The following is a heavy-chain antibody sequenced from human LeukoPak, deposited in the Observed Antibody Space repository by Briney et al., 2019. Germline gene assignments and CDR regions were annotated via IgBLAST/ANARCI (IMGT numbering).Heavy chain of an antibody. CDR3: AIGSYYFDY. CDR2: ISYDGSNK. D-gene: IGHD1-26*01. Sequence: PGRSLRLSCAASGFTFSSYAMHWVRQAPGKGLEWVAVISYDGSNKYYADSVKGRFTISRDNSKNTLYLQMNSLRAEDTAVYYCAIGSYYFDYWGQGTLVTVSS. J-gene: IGHJ4*02. V-gene: IGHV3-30*04. CDR1: GFTFSSYA.